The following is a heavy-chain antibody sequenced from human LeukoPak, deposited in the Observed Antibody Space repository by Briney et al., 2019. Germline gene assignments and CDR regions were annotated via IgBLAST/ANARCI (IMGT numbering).Heavy chain of an antibody. CDR1: GGSISSYY. Sequence: SETLSLTCTVSGGSISSYYGSWIRQPPGKGLEWIGYIYYSGSTNYNPSLKSRVTISVDTSKNQLSLKLSSVTAADTAVYYCARRGGATYYYDSSGYNSLSAFDIWGQGTMVTVSS. CDR2: IYYSGST. D-gene: IGHD3-22*01. V-gene: IGHV4-59*08. J-gene: IGHJ3*02. CDR3: ARRGGATYYYDSSGYNSLSAFDI.